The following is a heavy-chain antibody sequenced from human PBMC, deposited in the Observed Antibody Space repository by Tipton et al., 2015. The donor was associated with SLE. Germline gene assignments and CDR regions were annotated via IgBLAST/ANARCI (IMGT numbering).Heavy chain of an antibody. V-gene: IGHV3-66*01. CDR2: IYSGGST. CDR3: ARGSSGWYDY. Sequence: SLRFSCAASGFTVSSNYMSWVRQAPGKGLEWVSVIYSGGSTYYADSVKGRFTISRDNSKNTLYLQMNSLRAEDTAVYYCARGSSGWYDYWGQGTLVTVSS. J-gene: IGHJ4*02. D-gene: IGHD6-19*01. CDR1: GFTVSSNY.